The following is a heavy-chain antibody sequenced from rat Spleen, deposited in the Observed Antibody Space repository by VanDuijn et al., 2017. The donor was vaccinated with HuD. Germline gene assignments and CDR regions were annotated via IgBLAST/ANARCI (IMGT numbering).Heavy chain of an antibody. V-gene: IGHV5-7*01. CDR3: ARRHYGYTDYFDY. J-gene: IGHJ2*01. CDR2: ISYDGSST. D-gene: IGHD1-9*01. Sequence: EVQLVESGGGLVQPGRSLKLSCAASGFTLSDYYMAWVRQAQKKGLEWVAFISYDGSSTYYRDSVKGRFTISRDNAKSTLSLQMDSLRSEDTATYYCARRHYGYTDYFDYWGQGVMVTVSS. CDR1: GFTLSDYY.